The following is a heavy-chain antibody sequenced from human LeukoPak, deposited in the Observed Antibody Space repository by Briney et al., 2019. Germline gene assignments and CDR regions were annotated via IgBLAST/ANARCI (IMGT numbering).Heavy chain of an antibody. Sequence: SETLSLTCTVSGGSISSSSYSWSWIRQPAGKGLEWIGRIYTSGSTNYNPSLKSRVTISVDTSKNQFSLKLSSVTAADTAVYYCASTHYNDIFQWGQGTLVTVSS. CDR2: IYTSGST. D-gene: IGHD3-9*01. CDR1: GGSISSSSYS. J-gene: IGHJ4*02. CDR3: ASTHYNDIFQ. V-gene: IGHV4-61*02.